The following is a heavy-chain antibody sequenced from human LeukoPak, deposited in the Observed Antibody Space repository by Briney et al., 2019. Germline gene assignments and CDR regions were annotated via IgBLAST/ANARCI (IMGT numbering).Heavy chain of an antibody. CDR2: ISGGGGST. CDR1: RFTFSSYA. V-gene: IGHV3-23*01. D-gene: IGHD2-15*01. CDR3: AHLEYCSGGSCSSPDY. Sequence: PGGSPRLSCAASRFTFSSYAMSWVRQAPGKGLEWVSTISGGGGSTYYADSVKGRFTISRDNSKNTLFLQMNSLRAEDTAVYYCAHLEYCSGGSCSSPDYWGQGTLVTASS. J-gene: IGHJ4*02.